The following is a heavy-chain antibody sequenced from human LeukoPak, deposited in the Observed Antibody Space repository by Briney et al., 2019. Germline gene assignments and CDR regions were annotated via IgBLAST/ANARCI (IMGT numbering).Heavy chain of an antibody. CDR1: GGSISSYY. D-gene: IGHD2-2*01. V-gene: IGHV4-59*01. CDR3: ARGVVILPAAFDY. CDR2: IYYSGST. Sequence: RASETLSLTCTVSGGSISSYYWSWIRQPPGKGLEWIGYIYYSGSTTYNPSLKSRVTISVDTSKSQFSLKLSSVTAADTAVYYCARGVVILPAAFDYWGQGTLVTVSS. J-gene: IGHJ4*02.